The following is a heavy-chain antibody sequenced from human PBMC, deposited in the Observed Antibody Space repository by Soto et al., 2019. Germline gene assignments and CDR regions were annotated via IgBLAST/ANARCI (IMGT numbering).Heavy chain of an antibody. CDR2: VGSTASYV. CDR3: VHSHYGSGSFDY. J-gene: IGHJ4*02. D-gene: IGHD3-10*01. V-gene: IGHV3-21*01. Sequence: VQLVESGGGLVKPGGSLRLSCAASGFSFSSDTMHWVRQAPGKGLEWVSSVGSTASYVVYADSVKGRFTISRDNANSSLYLQMNSLRAEDTAVYYCVHSHYGSGSFDYWGQGTLVTVSS. CDR1: GFSFSSDT.